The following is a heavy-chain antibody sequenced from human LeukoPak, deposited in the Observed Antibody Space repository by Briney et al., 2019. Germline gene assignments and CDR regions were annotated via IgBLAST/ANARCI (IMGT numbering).Heavy chain of an antibody. CDR2: IDPSDSYT. CDR1: W. V-gene: IGHV5-10-1*01. D-gene: IGHD2/OR15-2a*01. Sequence: WWTWVRQPPGKGLEWMGRIDPSDSYTNYSPSFQGHVTISADKSISTAYLQWSSLKASDTAMYYCASRGGGGTLDYFDYWGQGTLVTVSS. CDR3: ASRGGGGTLDYFDY. J-gene: IGHJ4*02.